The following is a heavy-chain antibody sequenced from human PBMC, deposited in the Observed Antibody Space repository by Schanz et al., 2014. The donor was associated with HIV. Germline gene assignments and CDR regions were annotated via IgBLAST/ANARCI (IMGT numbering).Heavy chain of an antibody. CDR2: IKSDGSAQ. Sequence: EVQLLESGGGLEQPGGSLRLSCAASGFSFSNFWVTWVRQAPGKRLEWVANIKSDGSAQDYVDSVKGRFTISRDNSKNTLYLQMNNLRAEDTAVYGCARQGLRFSFWLDYWGQGTPVTVSS. D-gene: IGHD4-17*01. CDR3: ARQGLRFSFWLDY. J-gene: IGHJ4*02. V-gene: IGHV3-7*01. CDR1: GFSFSNFW.